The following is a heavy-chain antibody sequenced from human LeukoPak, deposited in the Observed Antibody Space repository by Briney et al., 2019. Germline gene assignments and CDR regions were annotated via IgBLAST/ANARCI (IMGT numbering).Heavy chain of an antibody. V-gene: IGHV3-21*01. CDR3: ASPSGA. CDR2: ISSSSSYI. J-gene: IGHJ5*02. Sequence: PGGXXXLXCXASGFTFXXXXMNXXXQXXXKGLEWVSSISSSSSYIYYADSVKGRFTISRDNAKNSLYLQMNSLRAEDTAVYYCASPSGALGQGTLVTVSS. D-gene: IGHD3-10*01. CDR1: GFTFXXXX.